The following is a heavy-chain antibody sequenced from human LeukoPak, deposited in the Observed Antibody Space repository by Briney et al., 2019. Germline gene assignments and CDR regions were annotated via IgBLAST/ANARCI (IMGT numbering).Heavy chain of an antibody. Sequence: SETLSLTCTVSGGSISSSSYYWGWIRQPPGKGLEWIGSIYYSGSTYYNPSLKSRVTISVDTSKNQFSLKLSSVTAADTAVYYCARTLVKIFGVVTIDAIDIWGQGTMVTVSS. D-gene: IGHD3-3*01. CDR3: ARTLVKIFGVVTIDAIDI. CDR2: IYYSGST. J-gene: IGHJ3*02. CDR1: GGSISSSSYY. V-gene: IGHV4-39*01.